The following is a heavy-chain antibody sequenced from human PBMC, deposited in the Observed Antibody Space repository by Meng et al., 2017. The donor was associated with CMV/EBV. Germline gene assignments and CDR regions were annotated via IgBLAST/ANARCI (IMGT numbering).Heavy chain of an antibody. CDR1: GFTFSSYG. D-gene: IGHD2-2*01. CDR2: IRYDGSSK. CDR3: AKDSSTSSAKGSYFDY. Sequence: GESLKISCAASGFTFSSYGMHWVRQAPGKGLEWVAFIRYDGSSKYYADSVKGRFTISRDNSKNTLYLQMNSLRAEDTAVYYCAKDSSTSSAKGSYFDYWGQGTLVTVSS. J-gene: IGHJ4*02. V-gene: IGHV3-30*02.